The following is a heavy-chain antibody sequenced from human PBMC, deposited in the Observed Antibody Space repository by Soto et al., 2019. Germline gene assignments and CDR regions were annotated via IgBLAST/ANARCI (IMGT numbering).Heavy chain of an antibody. D-gene: IGHD3-3*01. CDR3: AREEAGSGFVFDC. CDR2: ISNAGSNK. J-gene: IGHJ4*02. V-gene: IGHV3-30-3*01. CDR1: GFTFSSYA. Sequence: QVQLVESGGXVVXPGRSLXLSCAASGFTFSSYAMHWVRQAPXXGLEWVAVISNAGSNKYYADSVKGRFTISRDNSKNTLYLQMNSLRAEDTAVYYCAREEAGSGFVFDCWGQGTLVTVSS.